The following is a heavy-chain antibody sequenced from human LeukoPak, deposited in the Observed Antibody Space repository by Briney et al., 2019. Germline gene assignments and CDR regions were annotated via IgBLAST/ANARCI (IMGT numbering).Heavy chain of an antibody. V-gene: IGHV4-39*07. CDR3: ARVSGYDWESFYDY. D-gene: IGHD5-12*01. J-gene: IGHJ4*02. CDR2: IYYSGST. Sequence: SETLSLTCTVSGGSISSSSYYWGWIRQPPGKGLEWIGSIYYSGSTYYNPSLKSRVTISVDTSKKQFSLKLRSVTAADTAVYYCARVSGYDWESFYDYWGQGTLVTVSS. CDR1: GGSISSSSYY.